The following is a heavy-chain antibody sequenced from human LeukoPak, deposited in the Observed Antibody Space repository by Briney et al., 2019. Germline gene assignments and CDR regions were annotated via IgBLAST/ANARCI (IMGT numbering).Heavy chain of an antibody. CDR2: ISSSSSYI. Sequence: GGSLRLSCAASGITFSSYGMSWVRQAPGKGLEWVSSISSSSSYIYYADSVKGRFTISRDNAKNSLYLQMNSLRAEDTAVYYCARGRITIFGVVIGLDYFDYWGQGTLVTVSS. V-gene: IGHV3-21*01. J-gene: IGHJ4*02. D-gene: IGHD3-3*01. CDR3: ARGRITIFGVVIGLDYFDY. CDR1: GITFSSYG.